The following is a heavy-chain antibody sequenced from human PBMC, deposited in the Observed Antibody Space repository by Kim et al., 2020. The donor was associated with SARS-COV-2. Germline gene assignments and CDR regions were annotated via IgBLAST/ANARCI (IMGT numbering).Heavy chain of an antibody. CDR1: GFTFSAYD. Sequence: GGSLRLSCATSGFTFSAYDMNWVRRAPGKGLERLSFITRSSGTYYADPVKGRFTISIDNAKNSLYLQMNILRDEDTAPFYCVRVRRVGAFVICGQGIMV. CDR2: ITRSSGT. CDR3: VRVRRVGAFVI. D-gene: IGHD1-26*01. J-gene: IGHJ3*02. V-gene: IGHV3-48*02.